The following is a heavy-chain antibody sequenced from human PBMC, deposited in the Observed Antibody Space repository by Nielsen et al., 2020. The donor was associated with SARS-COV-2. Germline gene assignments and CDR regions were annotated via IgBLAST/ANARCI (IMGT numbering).Heavy chain of an antibody. CDR1: GFSLSTGGMC. CDR2: IDWDDDK. CDR3: ARTRRNVVRGISYSFDH. V-gene: IGHV2-70*11. J-gene: IGHJ4*02. D-gene: IGHD3-10*01. Sequence: SGPTLVKPTQTLTLTCTFSGFSLSTGGMCVSWIRQPPGKALKWLARIDWDDDKHYTTSLKTRLTISKDTSKNQVVLTMTNMDPVDTATYYCARTRRNVVRGISYSFDHWGQGTQVTVSS.